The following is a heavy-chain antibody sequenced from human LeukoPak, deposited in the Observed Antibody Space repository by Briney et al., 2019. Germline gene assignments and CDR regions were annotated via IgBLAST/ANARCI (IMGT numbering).Heavy chain of an antibody. J-gene: IGHJ4*02. CDR2: INNARSNK. V-gene: IGHV3-7*01. CDR3: RTGRDY. CDR1: GFSFSNYW. Sequence: GGSLRLSCVASGFSFSNYWMGWVRQTPGKRLEWVTNINNARSNKYYVDAVKGRFIISRDNTKNSVSLQMNSLQVEDTAVYFCRTGRDYWGQGTLVTVSS.